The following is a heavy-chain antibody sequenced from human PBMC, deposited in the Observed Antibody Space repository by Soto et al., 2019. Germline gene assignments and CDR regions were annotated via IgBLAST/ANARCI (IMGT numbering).Heavy chain of an antibody. V-gene: IGHV3-49*04. J-gene: IGHJ4*02. CDR1: GFTFGDFA. Sequence: GGSLRLSCSTSGFTFGDFALSWVRQAPGRGLEWVGIIRGKTYGGTTEYAASVKGRFIISKDDSNSVAYLQMDSLKAEDTAMYYCAKDFSTSRLGFDYWGLGTLVTVSS. CDR3: AKDFSTSRLGFDY. CDR2: IRGKTYGGTT.